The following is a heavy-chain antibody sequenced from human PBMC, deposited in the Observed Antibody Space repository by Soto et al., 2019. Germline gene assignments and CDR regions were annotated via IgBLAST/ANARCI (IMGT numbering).Heavy chain of an antibody. V-gene: IGHV1-18*01. CDR3: ARGGFAYGYLDF. CDR1: GYTFTSYG. J-gene: IGHJ4*02. Sequence: QVHLVQSGAEVKKPGASLKVSCKSSGYTFTSYGIVWVRQAPGQGLEWMGWISTYNVDTKYAQKFKGRVTMSTDTSTTTAYMEQTSLTSDDTAMYYCARGGFAYGYLDFWGQGTLATVSS. D-gene: IGHD5-18*01. CDR2: ISTYNVDT.